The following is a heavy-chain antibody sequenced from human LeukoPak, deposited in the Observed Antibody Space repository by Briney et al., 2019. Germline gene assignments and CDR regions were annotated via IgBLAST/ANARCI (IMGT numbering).Heavy chain of an antibody. CDR1: GYSISSGYY. J-gene: IGHJ6*03. Sequence: SETLSLTCTVSGYSISSGYYWGWIRQPPGKGLEWIGSIYYSGSTYYNPSLKSRVTISVDTSKNQFSLKLSSVTAADTAVYYCARDGRGLGFYYYYMDVWGKGTTVTVSS. V-gene: IGHV4-38-2*02. CDR3: ARDGRGLGFYYYYMDV. CDR2: IYYSGST.